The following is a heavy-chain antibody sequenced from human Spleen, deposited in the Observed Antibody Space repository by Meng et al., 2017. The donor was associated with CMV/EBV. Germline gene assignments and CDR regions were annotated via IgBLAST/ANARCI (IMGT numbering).Heavy chain of an antibody. CDR1: GFPFSNSA. Sequence: SGFPFSNSAMHWVRQAPGKGLQWVALIWYDGSNEYYADSVKGRFSISRDNSKNTLYLQMNSLRAEDTAVYYCAKGPTDFWSGYHIVSWGQGTLVTVSS. V-gene: IGHV3-33*06. D-gene: IGHD3-3*01. J-gene: IGHJ5*02. CDR3: AKGPTDFWSGYHIVS. CDR2: IWYDGSNE.